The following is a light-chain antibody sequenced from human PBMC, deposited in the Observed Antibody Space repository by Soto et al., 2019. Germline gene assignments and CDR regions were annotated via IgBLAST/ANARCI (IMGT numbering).Light chain of an antibody. V-gene: IGLV2-14*03. J-gene: IGLJ1*01. Sequence: QSALTQPASVSGSPGQSITISCTGTSSDVGGYNYVSWYQHHPGKAPKLLIYDVSNRPSGVSNRFSGSKSGNTASLTISGLQAEDEAEYYYSSYTSSSTLLYVFGTGTKLTVL. CDR3: SSYTSSSTLLYV. CDR1: SSDVGGYNY. CDR2: DVS.